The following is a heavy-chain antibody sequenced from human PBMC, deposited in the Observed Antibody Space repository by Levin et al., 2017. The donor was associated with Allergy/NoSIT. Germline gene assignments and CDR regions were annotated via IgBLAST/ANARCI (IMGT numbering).Heavy chain of an antibody. V-gene: IGHV1-69*02. CDR3: ATGLRGIIQYYNMDV. CDR1: GGTPESYT. D-gene: IGHD3-16*02. Sequence: ASVKVSCKAAGGTPESYTFHWVRQAPGQGLEWMGRITPLLDITDHAQKFQDRVALSADISTNTAYMDLSSLTSEDTAVYYCATGLRGIIQYYNMDVWGQGTTVTVSS. CDR2: ITPLLDIT. J-gene: IGHJ6*02.